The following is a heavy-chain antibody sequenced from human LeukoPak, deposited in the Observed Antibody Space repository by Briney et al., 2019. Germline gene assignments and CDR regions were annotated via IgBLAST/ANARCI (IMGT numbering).Heavy chain of an antibody. V-gene: IGHV3-53*01. CDR2: IYSGGST. Sequence: GGSLRLSCAASGFTVSSNYMSWVRQAPGKGLEWVSVIYSGGSTYYADSVKGRFTISRDNSKNTLYLQMNSLRAEDTAVYYCAKALYYYDSREDLFDYWGQGTLVTVSS. J-gene: IGHJ4*02. CDR3: AKALYYYDSREDLFDY. CDR1: GFTVSSNY. D-gene: IGHD3-22*01.